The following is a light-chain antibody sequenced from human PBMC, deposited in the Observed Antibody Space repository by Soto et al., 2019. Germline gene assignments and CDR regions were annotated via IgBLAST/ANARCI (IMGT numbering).Light chain of an antibody. J-gene: IGLJ2*01. CDR1: SSNIGTNY. CDR3: AAWDDSLSGPV. Sequence: QSVLTQSPSASRTPGQRVTVSCSGSSSNIGTNYVYWYQQLPGTAPKVLIYSTDKRPSGVPDRFSGSKSGTSASLAISGLRSEDEADYYCAAWDDSLSGPVFGGGTKVTVL. CDR2: STD. V-gene: IGLV1-47*01.